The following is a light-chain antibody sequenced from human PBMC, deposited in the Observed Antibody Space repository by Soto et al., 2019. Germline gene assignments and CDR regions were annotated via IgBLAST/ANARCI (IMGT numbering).Light chain of an antibody. J-gene: IGKJ1*01. CDR3: QHYGSPRGT. CDR2: AAS. Sequence: EIVLKQSPGTLSLSPGEGVALYCRASQSIDNRDLAWYQQKPGQAPRLLVYAASSRATGIPVRFSGSGSGTDFTLTISRLEPEDFAIYYCQHYGSPRGTFGQGTKVDI. CDR1: QSIDNRD. V-gene: IGKV3-20*01.